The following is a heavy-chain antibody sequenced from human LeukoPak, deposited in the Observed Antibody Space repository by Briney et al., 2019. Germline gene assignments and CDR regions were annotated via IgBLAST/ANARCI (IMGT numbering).Heavy chain of an antibody. V-gene: IGHV4-34*01. CDR1: GGSFSGYY. Sequence: SETLSLTCAVYGGSFSGYYWSWIRQPPGKGLEWIGEINHSGSTNYNPSLKSRVTISVDTSKNQFSLKLSSVTAADTAVYYCAGVIAVAGSTDYRFDYWGQGTLVTVSS. D-gene: IGHD6-19*01. CDR3: AGVIAVAGSTDYRFDY. J-gene: IGHJ4*02. CDR2: INHSGST.